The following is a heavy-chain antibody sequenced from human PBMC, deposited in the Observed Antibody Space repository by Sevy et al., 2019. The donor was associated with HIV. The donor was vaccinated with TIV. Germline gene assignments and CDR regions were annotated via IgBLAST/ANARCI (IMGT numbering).Heavy chain of an antibody. D-gene: IGHD2-15*01. CDR1: GGTFSSYA. Sequence: ASVKVSCKASGGTFSSYAISWVRQAPGQGLEWMGGIIPIFGTANYAQEFQGRVTITADKSTSTAYMELSSLRSEDTAVYYCVREGLGSLFDPWGQGTLVTVSS. CDR2: IIPIFGTA. CDR3: VREGLGSLFDP. J-gene: IGHJ5*02. V-gene: IGHV1-69*06.